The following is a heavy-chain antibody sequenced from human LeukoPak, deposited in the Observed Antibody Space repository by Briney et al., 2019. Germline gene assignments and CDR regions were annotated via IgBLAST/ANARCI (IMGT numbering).Heavy chain of an antibody. CDR2: IIPIFGTA. J-gene: IGHJ3*02. CDR3: ASFPDPPYLGPHDAFDI. D-gene: IGHD2/OR15-2a*01. V-gene: IGHV1-69*01. Sequence: GSSVKVSCKASGGTFSSYAISWVRQAPGQGLEWMGGIIPIFGTANYAQKFQGRVTITADESTSTAYMELSSLRSEDTAVYYCASFPDPPYLGPHDAFDIWGQGTMVTASS. CDR1: GGTFSSYA.